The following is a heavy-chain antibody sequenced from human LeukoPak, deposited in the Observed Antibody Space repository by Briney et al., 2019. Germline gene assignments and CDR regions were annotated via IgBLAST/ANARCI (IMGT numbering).Heavy chain of an antibody. J-gene: IGHJ4*02. CDR3: AKEVHPYDSGTYYFDY. CDR1: GFTFSSYG. Sequence: GGSLRLSCVGSGFTFSSYGMHWVRQAAGKGLEWVAFIRHDGSNEYYANSVKGRFTVSRDNSKNTLFLQMNSLRVEEMAVYYCAKEVHPYDSGTYYFDYWGRGTLVTVSS. D-gene: IGHD3-10*01. V-gene: IGHV3-30*02. CDR2: IRHDGSNE.